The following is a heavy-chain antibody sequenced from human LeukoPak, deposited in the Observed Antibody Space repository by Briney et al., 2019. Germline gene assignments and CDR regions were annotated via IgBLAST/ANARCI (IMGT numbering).Heavy chain of an antibody. CDR3: AGDGGSGTPRVYFDY. D-gene: IGHD3-10*01. CDR1: GFTFSGYG. V-gene: IGHV3-33*01. J-gene: IGHJ4*02. CDR2: IWYDGSNK. Sequence: GGSLRLSCAASGFTFSGYGMHWVRQTPGEGLEGVAFIWYDGSNKYYADSVKGRFTISRDNSKNTLYLQMNSLRAEDTAVYYCAGDGGSGTPRVYFDYWGQGTLVTVSS.